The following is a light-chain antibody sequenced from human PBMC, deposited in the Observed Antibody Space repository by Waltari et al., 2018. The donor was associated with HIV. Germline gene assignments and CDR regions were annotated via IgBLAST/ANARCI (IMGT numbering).Light chain of an antibody. CDR1: QDIRYY. CDR2: DAS. V-gene: IGKV1-33*01. J-gene: IGKJ3*01. CDR3: QQYDSLFT. Sequence: DLPMTHSPSSLSASVGAIVSITCQASQDIRYYLNWYQQKPGKAPKLLIYDASSLGRGVPSRFSGGGSGTHFTLTISSLQPEDIATYYCQQYDSLFTLGPGTKVDI.